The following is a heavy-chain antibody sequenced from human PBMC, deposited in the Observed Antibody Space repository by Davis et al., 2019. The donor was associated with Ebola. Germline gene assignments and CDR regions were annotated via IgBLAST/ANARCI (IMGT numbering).Heavy chain of an antibody. CDR3: ARGFADNYYGSGSYWGPFDY. V-gene: IGHV4-39*01. J-gene: IGHJ4*02. CDR1: GGSISSSSYY. D-gene: IGHD3-10*01. CDR2: IYYSGST. Sequence: MPSETLSLTCTVSGGSISSSSYYWGWIRQPPGKGLEWIGSIYYSGSTYYNPSLKSRVTISVDTSKNQFSLQLNSVTPEDTAVYYCARGFADNYYGSGSYWGPFDYWGQGTLVTVSS.